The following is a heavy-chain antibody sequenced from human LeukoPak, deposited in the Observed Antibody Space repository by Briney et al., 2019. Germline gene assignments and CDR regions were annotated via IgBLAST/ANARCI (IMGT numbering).Heavy chain of an antibody. CDR2: ITWDGGST. Sequence: GGSLRLSCAASGFTFDDYTMHWVRQAPGEGLEWVSLITWDGGSTYYADSVKGRFTISRDNSKNSLYLQMNSLRTEDTALYYCAKEKNTGSYLSHVDYWGQGTLVTVSS. J-gene: IGHJ4*02. CDR1: GFTFDDYT. V-gene: IGHV3-43*01. CDR3: AKEKNTGSYLSHVDY. D-gene: IGHD3-10*01.